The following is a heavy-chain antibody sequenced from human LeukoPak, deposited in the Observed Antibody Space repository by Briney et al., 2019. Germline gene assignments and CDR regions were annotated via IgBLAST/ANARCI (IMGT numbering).Heavy chain of an antibody. CDR3: AKETAPHTSYTFDY. J-gene: IGHJ4*02. Sequence: PGGSLRLSCAASGFTFSNYATSWVRQAPGKGLEWVSAISESGDHTKCADSVKGRFTISRDNSKNTLYLQMNSLRVEDTAVYYCAKETAPHTSYTFDYWGQGTQVTVSS. CDR2: ISESGDHT. CDR1: GFTFSNYA. V-gene: IGHV3-23*01.